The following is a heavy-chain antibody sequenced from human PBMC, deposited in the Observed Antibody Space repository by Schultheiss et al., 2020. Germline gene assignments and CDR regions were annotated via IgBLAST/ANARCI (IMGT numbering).Heavy chain of an antibody. Sequence: GGSLRLSCAASGFTFSSYAMSWVRQAPGKGLEWVSAITSSGGSTYYADSVKGRFTVSRDNSQNTLYLQMNSLRAEDTAVYYCARTRALLDYDILTGLAYFDYWGQGTLVTVSS. CDR3: ARTRALLDYDILTGLAYFDY. V-gene: IGHV3-23*01. J-gene: IGHJ4*02. CDR1: GFTFSSYA. CDR2: ITSSGGST. D-gene: IGHD3-9*01.